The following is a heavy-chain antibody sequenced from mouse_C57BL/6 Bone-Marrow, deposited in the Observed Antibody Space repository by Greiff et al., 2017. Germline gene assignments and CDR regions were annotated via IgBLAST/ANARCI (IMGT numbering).Heavy chain of an antibody. V-gene: IGHV5-17*01. CDR1: GFTFSDYG. CDR3: ANYYGSSYDAMDY. D-gene: IGHD1-1*01. J-gene: IGHJ4*01. Sequence: DVMLVESGGGLVKPGGSLKLSCAASGFTFSDYGMHWVRQAPEKGLEWVAYISSGSSTIYYADTVKGRFTISRDNAKNTLFLQMTSLRSEDTAMYYCANYYGSSYDAMDYWGQGTSVTVSS. CDR2: ISSGSSTI.